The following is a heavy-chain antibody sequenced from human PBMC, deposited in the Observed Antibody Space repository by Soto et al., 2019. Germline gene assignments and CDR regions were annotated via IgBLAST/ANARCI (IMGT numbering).Heavy chain of an antibody. D-gene: IGHD1-20*01. V-gene: IGHV3-72*01. CDR2: SGNKASGYTT. CDR1: GFTFSDHY. J-gene: IGHJ6*02. Sequence: VQLVESGGGLVQPGGSLRISCAVSGFTFSDHYMDWVRQAPGKGLEWVGRSGNKASGYTTQYAASVRGRFSVSRDDAKNSLFRPVNSLETEDTAVYYCARGYHSFDVWGQGTTVTVSS. CDR3: ARGYHSFDV.